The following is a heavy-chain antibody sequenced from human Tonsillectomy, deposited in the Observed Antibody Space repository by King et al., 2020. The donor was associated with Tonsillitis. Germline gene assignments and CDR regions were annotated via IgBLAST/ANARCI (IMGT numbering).Heavy chain of an antibody. D-gene: IGHD5-18*01. CDR1: GFTFNSYA. Sequence: VQLVESGGGVVHPGRSLRLSCAVSGFTFNSYAMHWVRQAPGKGLEWVAVISYDGGNKYHADSVKGRFTISRDNSKNTLYLQMNSPTAEDTAVYYCARDLDSYGYYSYYYMDVWGKGTTVTVSS. J-gene: IGHJ6*03. V-gene: IGHV3-30-3*01. CDR2: ISYDGGNK. CDR3: ARDLDSYGYYSYYYMDV.